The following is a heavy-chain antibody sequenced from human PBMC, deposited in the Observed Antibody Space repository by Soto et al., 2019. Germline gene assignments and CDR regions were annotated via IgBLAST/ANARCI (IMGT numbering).Heavy chain of an antibody. D-gene: IGHD3-3*01. CDR3: ATVSYDFWSGYYPRGAFDI. CDR1: GYTLTELS. CDR2: FDPEDGET. J-gene: IGHJ3*02. V-gene: IGHV1-24*01. Sequence: ASVKVSCTVSGYTLTELSMHWVRQAPGKGLEWMGGFDPEDGETIYAQKFQGRVTMTEDTSTDTAYMELSSLRSEDTAVYYCATVSYDFWSGYYPRGAFDIWGQGTMVTVSS.